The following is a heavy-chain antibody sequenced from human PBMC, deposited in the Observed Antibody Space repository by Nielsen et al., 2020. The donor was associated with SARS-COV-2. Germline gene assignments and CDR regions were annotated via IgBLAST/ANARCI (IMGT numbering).Heavy chain of an antibody. D-gene: IGHD2-21*02. CDR3: ARDRPLHIVVVAAYHTFDY. V-gene: IGHV3-11*04. CDR2: ISSSGSTI. CDR1: GFTFSDYY. J-gene: IGHJ4*02. Sequence: GGSLRLSCAASGFTFSDYYMSWIRQAPGKGLEWVSYISSSGSTIYYADSVKGRFTISRDNAKNSLYLQMNSLRAEDTAVYYCARDRPLHIVVVAAYHTFDYWGQGTLVTVSS.